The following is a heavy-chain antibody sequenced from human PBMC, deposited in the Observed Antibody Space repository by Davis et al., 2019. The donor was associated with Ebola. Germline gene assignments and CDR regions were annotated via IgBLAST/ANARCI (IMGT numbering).Heavy chain of an antibody. Sequence: SETLSLTCTVSGASISSYYWTWIRQPPGKGLEWIGYMYHSGVADYNPSLKSRVTISLDTSKNQFSLKLSSVTAADTAVYYCTRAARQCGPGCYFESWGQGTLVTVSS. CDR3: TRAARQCGPGCYFES. CDR2: MYHSGVA. J-gene: IGHJ5*01. CDR1: GASISSYY. V-gene: IGHV4-59*01. D-gene: IGHD6-19*01.